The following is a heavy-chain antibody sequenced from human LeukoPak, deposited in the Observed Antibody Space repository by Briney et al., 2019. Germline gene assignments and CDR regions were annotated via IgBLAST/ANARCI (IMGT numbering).Heavy chain of an antibody. D-gene: IGHD5-18*01. V-gene: IGHV3-23*01. CDR1: GFTFSSCA. CDR2: ISKSGGST. CDR3: AKAVGYSYGYNWFDP. Sequence: GGSLRLSCAASGFTFSSCAMTWVRQAPGKGLESVSAISKSGGSTYYADSLKGRFTISRDNSKNTLYLQMNSLRAEDTAVYYCAKAVGYSYGYNWFDPWGQGTLVTVSS. J-gene: IGHJ5*02.